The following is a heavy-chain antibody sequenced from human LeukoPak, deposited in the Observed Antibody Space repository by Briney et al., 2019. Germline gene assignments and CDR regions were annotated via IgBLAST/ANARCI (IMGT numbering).Heavy chain of an antibody. Sequence: PSETLSLTCTVSGGSISSSSYYWGWIRQPPGKGLEWIGRIYTSGSTNYNPSLKSRVTMSVDTSKNQFSLKLSSVTAADTAVYYCARVHDSSGYYSNFDYWGQGTLVTVSS. CDR3: ARVHDSSGYYSNFDY. CDR1: GGSISSSSYY. V-gene: IGHV4-39*07. D-gene: IGHD3-22*01. J-gene: IGHJ4*02. CDR2: IYTSGST.